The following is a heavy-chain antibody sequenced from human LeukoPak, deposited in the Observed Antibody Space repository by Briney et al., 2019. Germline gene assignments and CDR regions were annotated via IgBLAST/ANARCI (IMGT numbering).Heavy chain of an antibody. D-gene: IGHD1-26*01. V-gene: IGHV3-53*01. J-gene: IGHJ4*02. CDR1: GFTVSSNY. Sequence: GGSLRLSCAVSGFTVSSNYMTWVRQAPGKGLEWVSVIYSGGSIYYADSVKGRFTISRDMSKNTVDLQLNSLRAEDTAVYYCASGKETSIDQGYWGQGTLVPVSS. CDR3: ASGKETSIDQGY. CDR2: IYSGGSI.